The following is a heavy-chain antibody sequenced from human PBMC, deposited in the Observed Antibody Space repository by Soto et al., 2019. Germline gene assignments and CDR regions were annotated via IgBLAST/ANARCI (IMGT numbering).Heavy chain of an antibody. D-gene: IGHD4-17*01. CDR3: AKDPSPQPTTVVTPGWFDP. J-gene: IGHJ5*02. CDR1: GGSIKSGGYY. Sequence: PSETLSLTCTVSGGSIKSGGYYWSWIRQHPGKGLEWIGYIYYTGSTYYNPSLKSRVTMSVDMSKSQFSLTLTSVTAADTAVYYCAKDPSPQPTTVVTPGWFDPWGPGTLVTVSS. CDR2: IYYTGST. V-gene: IGHV4-31*03.